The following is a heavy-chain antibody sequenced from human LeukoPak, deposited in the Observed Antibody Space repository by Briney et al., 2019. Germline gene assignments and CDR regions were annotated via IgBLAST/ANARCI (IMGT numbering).Heavy chain of an antibody. Sequence: GRSLRLSCAASGFTFDDYAMHWVRQAPGKGLEWVSGISWNSGSIGYADSVKGRFTISRDNAKNSLYLQMNSLRAEDTALYYCAKDIASEWDPEAFDIWGQGTMVTVSS. CDR1: GFTFDDYA. CDR3: AKDIASEWDPEAFDI. CDR2: ISWNSGSI. J-gene: IGHJ3*02. D-gene: IGHD1-26*01. V-gene: IGHV3-9*01.